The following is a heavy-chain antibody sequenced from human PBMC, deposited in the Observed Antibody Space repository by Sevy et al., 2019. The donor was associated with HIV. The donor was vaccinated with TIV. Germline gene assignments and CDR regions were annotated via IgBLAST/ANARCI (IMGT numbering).Heavy chain of an antibody. Sequence: GGSLRLSCAASGFTFNNYWMTWVRQAPGKGLEWVANIKQDGSDKYYMESVKGRFNISRDKSKNLLYLQLKSLRAEDTAVYYCAGSWGYWGQMGYWGQGTLVTVSS. D-gene: IGHD7-27*01. CDR2: IKQDGSDK. J-gene: IGHJ4*01. V-gene: IGHV3-7*03. CDR3: AGSWGYWGQMGY. CDR1: GFTFNNYW.